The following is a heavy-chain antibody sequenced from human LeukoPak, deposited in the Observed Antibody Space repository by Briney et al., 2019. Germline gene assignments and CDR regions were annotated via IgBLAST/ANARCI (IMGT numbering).Heavy chain of an antibody. Sequence: ASLKVSCKASGYTFTGYNMHWVRQAPRQGLEWMGWIIRTSGGTNYAQKSQGRVTMTRDTSISTAYMELSRLRSDDTAVYYCARDPYGTWYFDLWGRGTLVTVSS. CDR2: IIRTSGGT. V-gene: IGHV1-2*02. J-gene: IGHJ2*01. D-gene: IGHD3-10*01. CDR3: ARDPYGTWYFDL. CDR1: GYTFTGYN.